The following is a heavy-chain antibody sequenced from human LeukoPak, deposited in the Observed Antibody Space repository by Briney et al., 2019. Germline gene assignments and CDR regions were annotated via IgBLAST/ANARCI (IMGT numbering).Heavy chain of an antibody. CDR3: ARDLDAAMSPDAFDI. Sequence: SETLSLTCTVSGGSISSYYWSWIRQPPGKGLEWIGSIYHTGRIYYNPSLKSRVTISVDTSKNQFSLKLSSVTAADTAVYYCARDLDAAMSPDAFDIWGQGTMVTVSS. CDR1: GGSISSYY. CDR2: IYHTGRI. D-gene: IGHD5-18*01. V-gene: IGHV4-38-2*02. J-gene: IGHJ3*02.